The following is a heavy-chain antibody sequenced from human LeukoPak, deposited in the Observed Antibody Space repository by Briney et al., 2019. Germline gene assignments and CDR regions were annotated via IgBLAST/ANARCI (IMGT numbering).Heavy chain of an antibody. J-gene: IGHJ6*02. CDR2: INPNSGGT. Sequence: ASVKVSCKASGYTFTGYYMHWVRQAPGQGLEWMGWINPNSGGTNYAQKFQGRVTMTRDTSISTAYMELSRLRSDDTAVYYCAGPGYCSSTSCYRSYYGMDVWGQGTTVTVSS. D-gene: IGHD2-2*02. CDR1: GYTFTGYY. CDR3: AGPGYCSSTSCYRSYYGMDV. V-gene: IGHV1-2*02.